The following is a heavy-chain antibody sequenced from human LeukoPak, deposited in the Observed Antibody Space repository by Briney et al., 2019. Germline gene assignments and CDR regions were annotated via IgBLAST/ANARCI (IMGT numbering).Heavy chain of an antibody. V-gene: IGHV4-31*03. CDR2: IYYSGST. Sequence: SQTLSLTCTVSGDSISSGGYYWSWIRQHPGKGLEWIGYIYYSGSTYYNPSLKSRVTISVDTSKNQFSLKLSSVTAADTAVYYCARERPTVYAESGGFDYWGQGTLVTVSS. J-gene: IGHJ4*02. D-gene: IGHD5/OR15-5a*01. CDR1: GDSISSGGYY. CDR3: ARERPTVYAESGGFDY.